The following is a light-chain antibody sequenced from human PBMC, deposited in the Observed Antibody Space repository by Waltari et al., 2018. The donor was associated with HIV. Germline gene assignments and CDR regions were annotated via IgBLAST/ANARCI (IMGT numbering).Light chain of an antibody. CDR1: SSDVGGYKY. CDR3: CSYTSSITGRV. V-gene: IGLV2-14*03. CDR2: DVT. J-gene: IGLJ1*01. Sequence: QSALTQPASVSGSPGQSITISCTGTSSDVGGYKYVSWYQQYPGKAPKLIIYDVTNRPSGVSNRFSGSKSGNTASLTISGLQAEDEADYYCCSYTSSITGRVFGTGTKDTVL.